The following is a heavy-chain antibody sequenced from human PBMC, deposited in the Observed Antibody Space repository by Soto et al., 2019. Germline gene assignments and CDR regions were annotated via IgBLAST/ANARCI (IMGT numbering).Heavy chain of an antibody. CDR1: GFTFSSYW. Sequence: SGGSLRLSCAASGFTFSSYWMSWVRQAPGKGLEWVANIKQDGSEKYYVDSVKGRFTISRDNAKNSLYLQMNSLRAEDTAVYYCARDRLYYYGSGSSWFDPWGQGTLVTVSS. D-gene: IGHD3-10*01. CDR2: IKQDGSEK. V-gene: IGHV3-7*05. J-gene: IGHJ5*02. CDR3: ARDRLYYYGSGSSWFDP.